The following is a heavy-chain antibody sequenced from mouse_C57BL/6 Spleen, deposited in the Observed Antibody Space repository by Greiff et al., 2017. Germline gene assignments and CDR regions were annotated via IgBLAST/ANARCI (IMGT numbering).Heavy chain of an antibody. J-gene: IGHJ2*01. CDR3: ARSRGYDYDVDY. V-gene: IGHV1-64*01. CDR2: IHPNSGST. CDR1: GYTFTSYW. Sequence: QVQLKQPGAELVKPGASVKLSCKASGYTFTSYWMHWVKQRPGQGLEWIGMIHPNSGSTNYNEKFKSKATLTVDKSSSTAYMQLSSLTSEDSAVYYCARSRGYDYDVDYWGQGTTLTVSS. D-gene: IGHD2-4*01.